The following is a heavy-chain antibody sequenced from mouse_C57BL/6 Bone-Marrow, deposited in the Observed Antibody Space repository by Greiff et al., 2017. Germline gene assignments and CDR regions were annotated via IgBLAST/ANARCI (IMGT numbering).Heavy chain of an antibody. V-gene: IGHV1-15*01. Sequence: VQLQESGAELVRPGASVTLSCKASGYTFTDYEMHWVKQTPVHGLEWIGAIDPETGGTAYNQKFKGKAILTADKSSSPAYMEHRSLTSEDFAVYYCDKKGENGSSDWYFDVWGTGTTVTVSS. D-gene: IGHD1-1*01. CDR2: IDPETGGT. J-gene: IGHJ1*03. CDR3: DKKGENGSSDWYFDV. CDR1: GYTFTDYE.